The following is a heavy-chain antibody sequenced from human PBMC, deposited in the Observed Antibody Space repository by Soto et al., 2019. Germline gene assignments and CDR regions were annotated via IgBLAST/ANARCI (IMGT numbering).Heavy chain of an antibody. CDR2: ISGRGGSP. CDR3: ARDRAMTTRYFHN. CDR1: GFTFSSYA. Sequence: PGGSLRLSCAASGFTFSSYAMRWVRQAPGKRLEWVSGISGRGGSPYYADSVKGRFTISRDNSKSTLYLLMNSLRVDDTALYYCARDRAMTTRYFHNWGQGTLVTVSS. J-gene: IGHJ4*02. D-gene: IGHD4-4*01. V-gene: IGHV3-23*01.